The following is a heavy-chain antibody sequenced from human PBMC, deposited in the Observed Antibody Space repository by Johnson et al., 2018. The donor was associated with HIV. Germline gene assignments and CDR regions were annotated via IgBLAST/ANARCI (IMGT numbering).Heavy chain of an antibody. Sequence: QVQLVESGGGLVKPGGSLRLSCAASGFTFSSYAMHWVRQAPGKGLEWAAVISYDGSNKYYADSVKGRFTISRDNSKNTLYLQMNSLRPEDTAFYYCVKGSNFGGTPDAFSIWGQGTEVTVSS. CDR1: GFTFSSYA. D-gene: IGHD3-3*01. CDR2: ISYDGSNK. CDR3: VKGSNFGGTPDAFSI. J-gene: IGHJ3*02. V-gene: IGHV3-30-3*01.